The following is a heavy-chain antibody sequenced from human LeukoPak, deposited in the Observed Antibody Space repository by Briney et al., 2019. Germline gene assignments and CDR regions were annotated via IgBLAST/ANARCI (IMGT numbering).Heavy chain of an antibody. J-gene: IGHJ4*02. CDR3: ARVGALSSSWLLY. CDR2: ISYDGSNK. V-gene: IGHV3-30*04. D-gene: IGHD6-13*01. Sequence: GGSLRLSCAASGFTFSRYAMHWVRQAPGKGLEWVAVISYDGSNKYYADSVKGRFTISRDNSKNTLYLQMNGLRAEDTAVYFCARVGALSSSWLLYWGQGTLVTVSS. CDR1: GFTFSRYA.